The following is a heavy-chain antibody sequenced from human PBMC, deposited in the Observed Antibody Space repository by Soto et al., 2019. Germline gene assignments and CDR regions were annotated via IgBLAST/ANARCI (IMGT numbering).Heavy chain of an antibody. J-gene: IGHJ4*02. CDR1: GYTFTGYY. V-gene: IGHV1-2*04. Sequence: GASVKVSCKASGYTFTGYYMHWVRQAPGQGLEWMGWINPNSGGTNYAQKFQGWVTMTRDTSISTAYMELSRLRSDDTAVYYCARVAYDFWSGYYSYFDYWGQGTLVTVSS. CDR3: ARVAYDFWSGYYSYFDY. D-gene: IGHD3-3*01. CDR2: INPNSGGT.